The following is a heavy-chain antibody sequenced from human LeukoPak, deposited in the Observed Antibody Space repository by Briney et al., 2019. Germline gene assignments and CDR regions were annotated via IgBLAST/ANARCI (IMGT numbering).Heavy chain of an antibody. CDR1: GGTFSSYA. D-gene: IGHD6-6*01. CDR3: ATDPLSATGSQLGY. Sequence: SVKVSCKASGGTFSSYAISWVRQAPGQGLEWMGRIIPILGIANYAQKFQGRVTITADKSTSTAYMELSSLRSEDTAVYYCATDPLSATGSQLGYWGQGTLVTVSS. V-gene: IGHV1-69*04. J-gene: IGHJ4*02. CDR2: IIPILGIA.